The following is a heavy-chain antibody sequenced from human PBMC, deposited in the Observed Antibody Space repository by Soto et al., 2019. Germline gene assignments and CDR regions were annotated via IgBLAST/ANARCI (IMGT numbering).Heavy chain of an antibody. CDR1: GGTFSSYA. J-gene: IGHJ3*02. CDR2: IIPIFGTA. CDR3: ARGRRLLLWFGESTDAFDI. V-gene: IGHV1-69*13. Sequence: GASVKVSCKASGGTFSSYAISWVRQAPGQGLEWMGGIIPIFGTANYAQKFQGRVTITADESTSTAYMELSSLRSEDTAVYYCARGRRLLLWFGESTDAFDIWGQGTMVTVSS. D-gene: IGHD3-10*01.